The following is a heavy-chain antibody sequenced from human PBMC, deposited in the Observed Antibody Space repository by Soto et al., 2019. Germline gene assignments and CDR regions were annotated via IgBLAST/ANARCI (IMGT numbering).Heavy chain of an antibody. CDR2: INSDGSIT. CDR3: TRGLSSSSK. V-gene: IGHV3-74*01. D-gene: IGHD2-15*01. CDR1: GFTFSDFW. Sequence: PGGSLRLSCAASGFTFSDFWMHWVRQAPGKGLVWVSRINSDGSITSSADSVKGRFTISRDNAKNTLYLQMNSLRAEDTAVYYCTRGLSSSSKWGQGTLVTVSS. J-gene: IGHJ4*02.